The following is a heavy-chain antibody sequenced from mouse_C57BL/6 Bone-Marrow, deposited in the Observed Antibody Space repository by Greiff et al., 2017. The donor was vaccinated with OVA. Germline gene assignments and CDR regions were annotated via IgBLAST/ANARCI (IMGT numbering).Heavy chain of an antibody. CDR1: GYTFTSYW. D-gene: IGHD2-4*01. CDR2: IHPNSGST. CDR3: ASLYDYEVDY. V-gene: IGHV1-64*01. Sequence: QVQLKQPGAELVKPGASVKLSCKASGYTFTSYWMHWVKQRPGQGLEWIGMIHPNSGSTNYNEKFKSKATLTVDKSSSTAYMQLSSLTSEDSAVYYCASLYDYEVDYWGQGTTLTVSS. J-gene: IGHJ2*01.